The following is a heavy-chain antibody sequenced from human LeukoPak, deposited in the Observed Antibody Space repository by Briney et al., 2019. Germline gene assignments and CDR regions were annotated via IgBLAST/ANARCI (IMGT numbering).Heavy chain of an antibody. CDR2: IYPGDSDT. CDR1: GSSFTSYW. V-gene: IGHV5-51*01. D-gene: IGHD5-12*01. J-gene: IGHJ4*02. CDR3: ARRVDIVATIDY. Sequence: GASLKISCKGSGSSFTSYWIGWVRQMPGKGLEWMGIIYPGDSDTSYSPSFQGQVTISADKSISTAYLQWSSLKASDTAMYYCARRVDIVATIDYWGQGTLVTVSS.